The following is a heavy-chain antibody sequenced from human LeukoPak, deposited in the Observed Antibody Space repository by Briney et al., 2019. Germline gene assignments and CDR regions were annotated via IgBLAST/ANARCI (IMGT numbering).Heavy chain of an antibody. CDR2: IYSGGST. D-gene: IGHD3-22*01. CDR1: GFTFSSYE. Sequence: GGSLRLSCAASGFTFSSYEMNWVRQAPGKGLEWVSVIYSGGSTYYADSVKGRFTISRDNSKNTLYLQMNSLRAEDTAVYYCARDAPLLPKSFDYWGQGTLVTVSS. V-gene: IGHV3-66*01. J-gene: IGHJ4*02. CDR3: ARDAPLLPKSFDY.